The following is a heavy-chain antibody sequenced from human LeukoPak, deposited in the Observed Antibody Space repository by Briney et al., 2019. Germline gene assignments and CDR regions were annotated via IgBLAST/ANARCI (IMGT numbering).Heavy chain of an antibody. CDR3: LYFWSGSSLVDY. Sequence: KPGGSLRLSCAASGFTFSNAWISWVRQAPGKGLEWVGRIKSKTDGGTTDYAAPVKGRFTISRDDSKNTLYLEMYSLKTEDTAMYYCLYFWSGSSLVDYWGQGTLVTVSS. D-gene: IGHD3-3*01. CDR1: GFTFSNAW. J-gene: IGHJ4*02. V-gene: IGHV3-15*01. CDR2: IKSKTDGGTT.